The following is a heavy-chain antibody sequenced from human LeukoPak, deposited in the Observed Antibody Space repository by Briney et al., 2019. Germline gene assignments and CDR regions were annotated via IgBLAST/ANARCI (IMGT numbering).Heavy chain of an antibody. Sequence: SETLSLTCTVSGGSISSSSYYWGWIRQPPGKGLEWIGSIYYSGSTYYNPSLKSRVTISVDTSKNQFSLKLSSVTAADTAVYYCASLRPGPDPSYYFDYWGQGTPVTVSS. J-gene: IGHJ4*02. CDR1: GGSISSSSYY. CDR2: IYYSGST. CDR3: ASLRPGPDPSYYFDY. V-gene: IGHV4-39*07. D-gene: IGHD3-16*02.